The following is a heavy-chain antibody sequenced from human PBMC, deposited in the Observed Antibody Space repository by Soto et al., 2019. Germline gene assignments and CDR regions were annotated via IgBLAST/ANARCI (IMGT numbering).Heavy chain of an antibody. D-gene: IGHD3-22*01. CDR3: ARGRGSPDNYYDSSGYYHTPYYFDY. Sequence: PSETLSLTCTVSGGSISSGGYYWSWIRQHPGKGLEWIGYIYYSGSTYYNPSLKSRVTISVDTSKNQFSLKLSSVTAADTAVYYCARGRGSPDNYYDSSGYYHTPYYFDYWGQGTLVTVPS. CDR2: IYYSGST. CDR1: GGSISSGGYY. V-gene: IGHV4-31*03. J-gene: IGHJ4*02.